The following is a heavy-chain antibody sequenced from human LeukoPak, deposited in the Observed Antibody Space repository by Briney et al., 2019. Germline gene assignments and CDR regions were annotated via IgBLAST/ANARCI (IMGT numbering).Heavy chain of an antibody. V-gene: IGHV3-21*01. CDR3: ARDAVNLITSGFDY. D-gene: IGHD3-16*01. CDR2: ISSSSSYI. CDR1: GFTFSSYS. Sequence: GGSLRLSCAASGFTFSSYSMNWVRQAPGKGLEWVSSISSSSSYIYYADSVKGRFTISRDNAKNSLYLQMNSLRAEDTAVYYCARDAVNLITSGFDYWGQGTLVTVSS. J-gene: IGHJ4*02.